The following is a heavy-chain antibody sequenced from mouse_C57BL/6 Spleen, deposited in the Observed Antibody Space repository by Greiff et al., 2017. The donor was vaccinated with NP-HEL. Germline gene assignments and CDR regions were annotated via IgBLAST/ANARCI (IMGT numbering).Heavy chain of an antibody. CDR2: ISYSGST. D-gene: IGHD1-1*01. Sequence: DVQLQESGPGMVKPSQSLSLTCTVTGYSITSGYDWHWIRHFPGNKLEWMGYISYSGSTNYNPSLKSRISITHDTSKNHFFLKLNSVTTEDTATYYCARGGDYYYYGSSYGYFDVWGTGTTVTVSS. V-gene: IGHV3-1*01. CDR3: ARGGDYYYYGSSYGYFDV. CDR1: GYSITSGYD. J-gene: IGHJ1*03.